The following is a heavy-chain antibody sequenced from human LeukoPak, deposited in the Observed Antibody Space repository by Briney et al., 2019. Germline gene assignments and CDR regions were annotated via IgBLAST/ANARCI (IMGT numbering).Heavy chain of an antibody. D-gene: IGHD1-14*01. Sequence: NTSETLSLTCGVYGGSFSGYYWSWIRQPPRKGLEWIGEINHSGITNYNPSLKSRVTISVDTSKNQFSLKLSSVTAADTAVYYCARDRKGPNWFDPWGQGTLVTVSS. CDR1: GGSFSGYY. CDR3: ARDRKGPNWFDP. CDR2: INHSGIT. J-gene: IGHJ5*02. V-gene: IGHV4-34*01.